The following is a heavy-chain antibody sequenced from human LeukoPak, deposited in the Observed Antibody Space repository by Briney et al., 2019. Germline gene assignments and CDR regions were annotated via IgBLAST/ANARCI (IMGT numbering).Heavy chain of an antibody. CDR1: GDSISSSSYY. V-gene: IGHV4-39*01. CDR2: IYYSGST. CDR3: ARVLRSYNWFDP. J-gene: IGHJ5*02. D-gene: IGHD4-17*01. Sequence: ASETLSLTCTVSGDSISSSSYYWGWIRQPPGKGLEWIGSIYYSGSTYYNPSLKSRVTISVDTSKSQFSLKLSSVIAADMAVYYCARVLRSYNWFDPWGQGTLSPSPQ.